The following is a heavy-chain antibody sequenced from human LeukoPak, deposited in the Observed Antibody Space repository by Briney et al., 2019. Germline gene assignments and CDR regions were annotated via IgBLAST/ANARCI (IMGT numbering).Heavy chain of an antibody. V-gene: IGHV4-59*01. Sequence: SETLSLTCTVSGGSISSYYWSWIRQPPGKGLEWIGYIYYSGSTNHNPSLKSRVTISVDTSKNQFSLKLSSVTAADTAVYYCARSFGVVTTFDYWGQGTLVTVSS. CDR2: IYYSGST. J-gene: IGHJ4*02. CDR1: GGSISSYY. D-gene: IGHD3-3*01. CDR3: ARSFGVVTTFDY.